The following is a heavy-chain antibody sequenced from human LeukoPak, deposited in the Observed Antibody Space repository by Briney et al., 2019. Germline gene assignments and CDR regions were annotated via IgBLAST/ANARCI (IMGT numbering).Heavy chain of an antibody. CDR2: INSDGIRT. CDR3: ARGGSGSGYHYYYYYMDV. J-gene: IGHJ6*03. Sequence: PGGSLRLSCAASGFTFSSYWMSWVRQAPGKGLLWVARINSDGIRTSHADSVQGRFTISRDNANNTLYLQMNSLRVEDTAVYYCARGGSGSGYHYYYYYMDVWGKGTTVTISS. D-gene: IGHD3-22*01. CDR1: GFTFSSYW. V-gene: IGHV3-74*01.